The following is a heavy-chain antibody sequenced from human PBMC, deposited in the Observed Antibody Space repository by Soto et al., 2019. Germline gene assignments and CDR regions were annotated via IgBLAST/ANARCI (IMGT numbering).Heavy chain of an antibody. CDR2: ISYDGSNK. V-gene: IGHV3-30*03. Sequence: QVQLVESGGGVVQPGRSLRLSCAASGFTFSSYGMHWVRQAPGKGLEWVAVISYDGSNKYYADSVKGRFTISRDNSKNTMYLHMNGMRAEDTAVYYCSRDMVRGRVDYYGMDVWGQGTTVTVSS. J-gene: IGHJ6*02. D-gene: IGHD3-10*01. CDR3: SRDMVRGRVDYYGMDV. CDR1: GFTFSSYG.